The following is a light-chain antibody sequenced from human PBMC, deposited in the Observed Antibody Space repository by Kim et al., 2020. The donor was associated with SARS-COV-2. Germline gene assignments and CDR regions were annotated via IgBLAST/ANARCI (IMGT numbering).Light chain of an antibody. J-gene: IGKJ4*01. CDR3: QQRSNWPLA. CDR2: DAS. Sequence: LSPGASATLSCRASQIVSSYLTWYQQKPGQAPRLRIYDASNRATGIPARFSGSGYGTDFTLTISSLEAEDFGVYYCQQRSNWPLAFRGGTTV. V-gene: IGKV3-11*01. CDR1: QIVSSY.